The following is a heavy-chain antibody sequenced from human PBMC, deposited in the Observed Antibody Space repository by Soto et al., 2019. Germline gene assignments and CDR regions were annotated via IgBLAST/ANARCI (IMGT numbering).Heavy chain of an antibody. V-gene: IGHV4-4*02. CDR2: IYHSGST. Sequence: QVQLQESGPGLVKPSGTLSLTCAVSGGSISSSNWWSWVRQPPGKGLEWIGEIYHSGSTNYNPSLKSRVTISVDKSKNQVSLKLSSVTAADTAVHYCARDPHILILDTAIVNWFDPWGQGTLVTVSS. D-gene: IGHD5-18*01. J-gene: IGHJ5*02. CDR3: ARDPHILILDTAIVNWFDP. CDR1: GGSISSSNW.